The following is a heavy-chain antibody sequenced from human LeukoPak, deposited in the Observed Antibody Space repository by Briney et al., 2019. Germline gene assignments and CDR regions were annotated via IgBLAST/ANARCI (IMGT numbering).Heavy chain of an antibody. CDR2: INPSGGSR. Sequence: ASVKVSCKASGYTFSSYYMHWVRQAPGQGLEWMGIINPSGGSRSYAQKFQGRVTMTRDTSTSTVYMELSSLRSEDTAMYYCARHSRAYSSTSGTFEYWGQGTLVTVSS. D-gene: IGHD2-2*01. CDR3: ARHSRAYSSTSGTFEY. J-gene: IGHJ4*02. V-gene: IGHV1-46*01. CDR1: GYTFSSYY.